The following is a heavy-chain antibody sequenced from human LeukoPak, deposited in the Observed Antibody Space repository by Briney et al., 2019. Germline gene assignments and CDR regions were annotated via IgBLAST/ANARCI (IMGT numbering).Heavy chain of an antibody. CDR3: ARGTGYSYGSIAFDI. CDR1: GFTFSSYS. V-gene: IGHV3-21*01. D-gene: IGHD5-18*01. J-gene: IGHJ3*02. CDR2: ISSSSSYI. Sequence: GGSLRLSCAASGFTFSSYSMNWVRQAPGKGLEWVSSISSSSSYIYYADSVKGRFTISRDNAKNSLYLQMNSLRAEDTAVYYCARGTGYSYGSIAFDIWGQGTMVTVSS.